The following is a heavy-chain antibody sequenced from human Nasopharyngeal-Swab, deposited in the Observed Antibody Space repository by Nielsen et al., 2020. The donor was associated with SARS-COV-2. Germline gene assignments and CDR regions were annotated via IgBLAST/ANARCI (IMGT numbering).Heavy chain of an antibody. J-gene: IGHJ4*02. D-gene: IGHD3-3*01. CDR1: GGSFSGYY. CDR2: INHSGST. V-gene: IGHV4-34*01. CDR3: ARGQLDFWSGHYFDC. Sequence: SETLSLTCAVYGGSFSGYYWSWIRQPPGKGLEWIGEINHSGSTNYNPSLKSRVTISVDTSKNQFSLKLSSVTAADTAVYYCARGQLDFWSGHYFDCWGQGTLVTVS.